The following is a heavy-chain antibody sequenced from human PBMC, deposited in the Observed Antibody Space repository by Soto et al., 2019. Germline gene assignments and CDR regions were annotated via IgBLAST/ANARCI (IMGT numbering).Heavy chain of an antibody. Sequence: QVQLLESGGGVVQPGRSLRLSCVASGFTLTNHGMHWVRQAPRQWLEWVAVISSDGSSKYYGDSVRGRFTISRDNSKNTLFLEMNSLRSEDTAVYYCAKDRGLAESGRWSHYYYGMDVWGQGTTVTVSS. CDR1: GFTLTNHG. CDR2: ISSDGSSK. J-gene: IGHJ6*02. CDR3: AKDRGLAESGRWSHYYYGMDV. V-gene: IGHV3-30*18. D-gene: IGHD1-26*01.